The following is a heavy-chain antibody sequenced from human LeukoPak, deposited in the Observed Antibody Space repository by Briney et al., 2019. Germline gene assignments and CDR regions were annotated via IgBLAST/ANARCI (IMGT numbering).Heavy chain of an antibody. V-gene: IGHV3-20*04. CDR2: INWNGGST. D-gene: IGHD4-17*01. CDR3: ARSGDYYYYYYMDV. Sequence: PGGSLRLSCAASGFTFDDYGMSWVRQAPGKGLEWVSGINWNGGSTGYADSVKGRFTISRDNAKNSLYLQMNSLRAEDTALYYCARSGDYYYYYYMDVWGKGTTVTISS. CDR1: GFTFDDYG. J-gene: IGHJ6*03.